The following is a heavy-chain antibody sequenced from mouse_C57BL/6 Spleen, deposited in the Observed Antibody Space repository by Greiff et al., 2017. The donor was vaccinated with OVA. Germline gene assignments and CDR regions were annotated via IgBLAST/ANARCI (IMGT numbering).Heavy chain of an antibody. CDR1: GYTFTDYY. D-gene: IGHD2-1*01. V-gene: IGHV1-26*01. J-gene: IGHJ4*01. CDR2: INPNNGGS. CDR3: ATVYYGAMDY. Sequence: EVQLLQSGPELVQPGASVKLSCKASGYTFTDYYMNWVNQSHGKSLEWIGYINPNNGGSSYNQKFTGKATFTVSKSSSTVYMELRVLTSEDSAVYYCATVYYGAMDYWGQGTSVTVSS.